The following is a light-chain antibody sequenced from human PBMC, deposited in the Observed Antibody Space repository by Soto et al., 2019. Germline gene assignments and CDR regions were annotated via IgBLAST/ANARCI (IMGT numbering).Light chain of an antibody. V-gene: IGKV1-12*01. CDR3: QQLDSFPLT. CDR2: AAS. Sequence: DIQMTQSPSSVSASVGDRITITCRASQDITKFLAWYQKKPGRAPKLLIYAASSLQSGVPVRFSGSGSGTDFTLSISSLEPEDVATYYCQQLDSFPLTFGQGTRLEIK. J-gene: IGKJ5*01. CDR1: QDITKF.